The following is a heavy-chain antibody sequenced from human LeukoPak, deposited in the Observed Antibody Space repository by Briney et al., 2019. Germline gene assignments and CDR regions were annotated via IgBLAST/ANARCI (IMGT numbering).Heavy chain of an antibody. J-gene: IGHJ4*02. D-gene: IGHD3-16*02. CDR3: ARIRMITFGGVIVRTYYFDY. CDR2: IYHRGNT. V-gene: IGHV4-38-2*01. Sequence: PSETLSLTCAVSNYSISSGYYWGWIRQPPGKGLKWIGSIYHRGNTYYNPSLKSRVTISVDTSKNQFSLKLSSVTAADTAVYYCARIRMITFGGVIVRTYYFDYWGQGTLVIVSS. CDR1: NYSISSGYY.